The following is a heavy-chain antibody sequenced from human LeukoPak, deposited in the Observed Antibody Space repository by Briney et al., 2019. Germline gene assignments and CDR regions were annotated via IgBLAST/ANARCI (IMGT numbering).Heavy chain of an antibody. J-gene: IGHJ2*01. Sequence: GGSLRLSCAASGFTFSSYSMNWVRQAPGKGLEWVSSISSSSSYIYYADSVKGRFTISRDNAKNSLYLQMNSLRAEDTAVYYCARENYYDSSGYYYMFWYFGLWGRGTLVTVSS. CDR3: ARENYYDSSGYYYMFWYFGL. CDR1: GFTFSSYS. V-gene: IGHV3-21*01. D-gene: IGHD3-22*01. CDR2: ISSSSSYI.